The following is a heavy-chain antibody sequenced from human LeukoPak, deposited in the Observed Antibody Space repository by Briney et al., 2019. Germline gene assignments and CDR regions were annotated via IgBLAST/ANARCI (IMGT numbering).Heavy chain of an antibody. V-gene: IGHV4-34*01. CDR3: ARLEKQYYDFWSGYAYYFDY. D-gene: IGHD3-3*01. CDR2: INHSGST. Sequence: PSETLSLTCAVYGGSFSGYYWSWIRQPPGKGLEWIGEINHSGSTNYNPSLKSRVTISVDTSKNQFSLKLSSVTAADTAVYYCARLEKQYYDFWSGYAYYFDYWGQGTLVTVSS. J-gene: IGHJ4*02. CDR1: GGSFSGYY.